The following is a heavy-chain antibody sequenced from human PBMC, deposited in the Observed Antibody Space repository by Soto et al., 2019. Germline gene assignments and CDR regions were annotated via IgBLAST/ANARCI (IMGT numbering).Heavy chain of an antibody. J-gene: IGHJ3*02. CDR1: GGSVSTGSYD. Sequence: SETLSLTCTVSGGSVSTGSYDWSWIRQPPGKGLEWIGKIFFTGSAHYNPSLRNRVTMSVDTSKNHFFLNLTSVTAADTAVYYCATYRKFFQIWGQGTKVTVSS. CDR2: IFFTGSA. V-gene: IGHV4-61*03. CDR3: ATYRKFFQI.